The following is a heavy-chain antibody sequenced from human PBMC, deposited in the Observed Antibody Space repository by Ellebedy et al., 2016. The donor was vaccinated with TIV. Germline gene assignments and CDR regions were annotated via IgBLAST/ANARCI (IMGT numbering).Heavy chain of an antibody. J-gene: IGHJ4*02. CDR2: IYYSGST. D-gene: IGHD5-18*01. Sequence: MPSETLSLTCTVSGGSISSGGYYWSWIRQHPGKGLEWIGYIYYSGSTYYNPSLKSRVTISVDTSKNQFSLKLSSVTAADTAVYYCALCSPDTAMVIDYWGQGTLVTVSS. V-gene: IGHV4-31*03. CDR3: ALCSPDTAMVIDY. CDR1: GGSISSGGYY.